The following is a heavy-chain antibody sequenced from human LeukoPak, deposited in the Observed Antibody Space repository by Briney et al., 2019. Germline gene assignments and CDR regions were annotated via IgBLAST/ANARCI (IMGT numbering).Heavy chain of an antibody. Sequence: GESLKISCQASGYTFTNYWIGWVRPMPGKGLEWMGTIYPGDSDTRYSPSFQGHVTISADRSISTAYLQWSSLRASDSAMYYCARRAYSHEWFDPWGQGTLVTVSS. J-gene: IGHJ5*02. CDR3: ARRAYSHEWFDP. V-gene: IGHV5-51*01. CDR1: GYTFTNYW. D-gene: IGHD5-12*01. CDR2: IYPGDSDT.